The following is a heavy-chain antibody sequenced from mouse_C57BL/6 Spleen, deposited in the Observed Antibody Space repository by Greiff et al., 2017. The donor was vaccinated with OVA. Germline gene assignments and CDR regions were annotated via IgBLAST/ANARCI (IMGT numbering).Heavy chain of an antibody. CDR3: ARWYYGSSSFAY. J-gene: IGHJ3*01. D-gene: IGHD1-1*01. V-gene: IGHV1-80*01. Sequence: VQLQQSGAELVKPGASVKISCKASGYAFSSYWMNWVKQRPGKGLEWIGQIYTGDGDNNYNGKFKGTATLTADKSSSTAYMQLSSLTSEDSAVYFCARWYYGSSSFAYWGQGTLVTVSA. CDR2: IYTGDGDN. CDR1: GYAFSSYW.